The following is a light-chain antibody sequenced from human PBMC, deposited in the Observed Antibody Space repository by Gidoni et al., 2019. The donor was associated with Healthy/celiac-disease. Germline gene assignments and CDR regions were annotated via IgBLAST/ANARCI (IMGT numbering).Light chain of an antibody. CDR2: YDD. CDR1: SSNIGNNA. V-gene: IGLV1-36*01. Sequence: QSVLPQPPSVSEAPRQRVTISCSGSSSNIGNNAVNWYQQLPGKAPKLLIYYDDLLPSGVSDRFSGSKSGTSASLAISGLQSEDEADYYCAAWGDSLNGVVFGGGTKLTVL. CDR3: AAWGDSLNGVV. J-gene: IGLJ2*01.